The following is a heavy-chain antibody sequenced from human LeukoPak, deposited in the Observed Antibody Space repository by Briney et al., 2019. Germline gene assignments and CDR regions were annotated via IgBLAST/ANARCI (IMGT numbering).Heavy chain of an antibody. Sequence: ASVKVSCKASGYTFTRYGISGVPQAPGQGLEWMGWISAYNGNTNYAQKLQGRVTVTTDTSTSTAYMELRSLRSDDTAVYYCARAGSIAAAAANGYSRHWGQGTLVTVSS. CDR1: GYTFTRYG. CDR2: ISAYNGNT. J-gene: IGHJ1*01. D-gene: IGHD6-13*01. CDR3: ARAGSIAAAAANGYSRH. V-gene: IGHV1-18*01.